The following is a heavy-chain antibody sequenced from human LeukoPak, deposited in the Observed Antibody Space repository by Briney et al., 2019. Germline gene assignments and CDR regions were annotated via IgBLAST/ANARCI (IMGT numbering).Heavy chain of an antibody. D-gene: IGHD3-3*01. V-gene: IGHV3-23*01. J-gene: IGHJ4*02. CDR1: GFIFSNNW. Sequence: GGSLRLSCAASGFIFSNNWMSWVRQAPGKGLEWVSAISGSGGSTYYADSVKGRFTISRDNSKNTLYLQMNSLRAEDTAVYYCAKDRRGITIYFDYWGQGTLVTVSS. CDR2: ISGSGGST. CDR3: AKDRRGITIYFDY.